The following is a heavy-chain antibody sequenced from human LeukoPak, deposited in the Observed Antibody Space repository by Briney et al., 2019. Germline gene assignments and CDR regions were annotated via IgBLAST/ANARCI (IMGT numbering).Heavy chain of an antibody. CDR1: GGSISRRTNW. J-gene: IGHJ4*02. CDR3: LVITLVYCRDY. V-gene: IGHV4-4*02. Sequence: PSETLSLTCAVSGGSISRRTNWWSWVRQPPGTGLEWIVEIYHSGGTNYNPSLKSRITISVDKSQNQFSLKVDSLTAADTAVYKVLVITLVYCRDYWGQGTLVTVSS. D-gene: IGHD3-22*01. CDR2: IYHSGGT.